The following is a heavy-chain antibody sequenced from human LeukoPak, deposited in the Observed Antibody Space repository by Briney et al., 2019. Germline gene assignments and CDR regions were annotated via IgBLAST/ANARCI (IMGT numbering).Heavy chain of an antibody. CDR1: GFTFSSYG. CDR2: IRYDGSNK. J-gene: IGHJ4*02. CDR3: ARGGPYSYGALDY. V-gene: IGHV3-30*02. Sequence: GGSLRLSCAASGFTFSSYGMHWVRQAPGKGLEWVAFIRYDGSNKYYADSVKGRFTISRDNAKNTLYLQMNSLRAEDTAVYYCARGGPYSYGALDYWGQGTLVTVSS. D-gene: IGHD5-18*01.